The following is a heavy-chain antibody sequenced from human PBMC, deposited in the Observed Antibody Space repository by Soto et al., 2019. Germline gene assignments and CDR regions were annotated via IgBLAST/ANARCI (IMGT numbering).Heavy chain of an antibody. V-gene: IGHV4-59*08. J-gene: IGHJ5*02. CDR2: DYSDST. Sequence: QVQLQESGPGLLKPSETLSLTCTVSDGSVDSHHWTWIRQPPGKGLEWIGDYSDSTSYSPSLKSRVSISADTSRNQFSLKLTSVTAADPAVYFCTTYRRGAGGRGSWRQGALVTVSS. CDR3: TTYRRGAGGRGS. D-gene: IGHD3-16*01. CDR1: DGSVDSHH.